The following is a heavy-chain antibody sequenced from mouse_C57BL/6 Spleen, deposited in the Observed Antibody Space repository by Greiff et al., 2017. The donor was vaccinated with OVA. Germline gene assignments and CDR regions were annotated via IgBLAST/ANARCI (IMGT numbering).Heavy chain of an antibody. J-gene: IGHJ4*01. D-gene: IGHD1-1*01. V-gene: IGHV1-50*01. Sequence: QVQLQQPGAELVKPGASVKLSCKASGYTFTSYWMQWVKQRPGQGLEWIGEIYPSDSYTNYNQKFKGKATLTVDTSSSTAYMQLSSLTSEDSAVYYCARNLVYYYGSSYDAMDYWGQGTSVTVSS. CDR3: ARNLVYYYGSSYDAMDY. CDR1: GYTFTSYW. CDR2: IYPSDSYT.